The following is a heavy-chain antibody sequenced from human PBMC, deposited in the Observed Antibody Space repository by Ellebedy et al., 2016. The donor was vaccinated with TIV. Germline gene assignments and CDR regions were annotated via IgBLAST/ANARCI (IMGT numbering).Heavy chain of an antibody. CDR1: GFTVSGKY. D-gene: IGHD6-19*01. V-gene: IGHV3-53*01. CDR2: IYAGGGT. CDR3: AGGISVAGTSLGF. J-gene: IGHJ4*02. Sequence: GGSLRLSCAASGFTVSGKYMSWVRQAPGRGLEWVSVIYAGGGTYYAGSVKGRFTISRDNSKNTLYLQMNSLRAEDTAVYYCAGGISVAGTSLGFWGQGTLVTVSS.